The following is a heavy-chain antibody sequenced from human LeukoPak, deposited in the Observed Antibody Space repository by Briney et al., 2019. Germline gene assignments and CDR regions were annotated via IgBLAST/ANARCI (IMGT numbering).Heavy chain of an antibody. CDR2: IERDGSEK. CDR3: ATSDDAAGTS. V-gene: IGHV3-7*01. D-gene: IGHD6-25*01. Sequence: GGSLTLSCAASGFTFSDYRMHWVRQAPGKGLEWVARIERDGSEKKYVDSVQGRFTISRDNAKNSLYLQMTSLRADDTAVYYCATSDDAAGTSWGQGTLVTVSS. J-gene: IGHJ5*02. CDR1: GFTFSDYR.